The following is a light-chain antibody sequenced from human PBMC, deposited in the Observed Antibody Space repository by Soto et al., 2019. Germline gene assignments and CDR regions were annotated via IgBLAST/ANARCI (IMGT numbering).Light chain of an antibody. Sequence: ELTHCPRTLSLSQQERATFSCKTSQSRGSNFLAWYQHKPGQAPRLLIYASSNRATGIPDRFSGSASGTDFTLTINRLEPEDFAVYYCQLYGISPHFGQGTRLEIK. CDR1: QSRGSNF. CDR3: QLYGISPH. J-gene: IGKJ5*01. CDR2: ASS. V-gene: IGKV3-20*01.